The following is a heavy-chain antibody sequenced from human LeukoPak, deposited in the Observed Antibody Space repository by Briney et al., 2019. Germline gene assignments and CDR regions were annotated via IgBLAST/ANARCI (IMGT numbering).Heavy chain of an antibody. Sequence: SVKVSCKASGGTFSSYAISWVRQDPGQGLEWMGRIIPILGIANYAQKFQGRVTITADKSTSTAYMELSSLRSEDTVVYYCARDKGQLVLYDFDYWGQGTLVTVSS. D-gene: IGHD6-13*01. CDR1: GGTFSSYA. CDR2: IIPILGIA. CDR3: ARDKGQLVLYDFDY. V-gene: IGHV1-69*04. J-gene: IGHJ4*02.